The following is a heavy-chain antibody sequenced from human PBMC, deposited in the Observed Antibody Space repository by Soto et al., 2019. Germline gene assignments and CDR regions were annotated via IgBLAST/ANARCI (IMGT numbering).Heavy chain of an antibody. CDR3: ARNTYCSGGSCYWDMYYFDY. J-gene: IGHJ4*02. D-gene: IGHD2-15*01. CDR1: GYSISSGYY. V-gene: IGHV4-38-2*01. Sequence: PSETLSLTCAVSGYSISSGYYWGWIRQPPGKGLEWIGSIYHSGSTYYNLSLKSRVTISVDTSKNQFSLKLSSVTAADTAVYYCARNTYCSGGSCYWDMYYFDYWGQGTLVTV. CDR2: IYHSGST.